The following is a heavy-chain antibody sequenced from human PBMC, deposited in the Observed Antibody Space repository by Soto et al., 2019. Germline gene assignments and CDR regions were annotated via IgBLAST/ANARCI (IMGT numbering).Heavy chain of an antibody. CDR3: ATGRISRGLGV. CDR1: GGSISSYY. CDR2: IYSRGTT. V-gene: IGHV4-59*12. Sequence: PXASLSLTCSVCGGSISSYYWSWIRQPPGKGLEWIGYIYSRGTTSYNPSLKSRATILVDTSKNQFSLRLTSVTATDTAVYYCATGRISRGLGVWGQGTTVTVSS. J-gene: IGHJ6*02.